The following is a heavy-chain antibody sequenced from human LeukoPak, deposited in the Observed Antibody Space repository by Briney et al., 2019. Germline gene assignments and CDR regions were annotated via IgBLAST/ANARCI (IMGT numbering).Heavy chain of an antibody. D-gene: IGHD2-15*01. V-gene: IGHV3-30*02. CDR3: AKVTRAVVGATGRNYGVDV. Sequence: PGGSLRLSCAASGFTFSSYGMHWVRQAPGKGLEWVAFIRYDGSNKYYADSVKGRFTISRDNSKNTLYLQMNSLRAEDTAVYYCAKVTRAVVGATGRNYGVDVWGQGTTVTVS. J-gene: IGHJ6*02. CDR2: IRYDGSNK. CDR1: GFTFSSYG.